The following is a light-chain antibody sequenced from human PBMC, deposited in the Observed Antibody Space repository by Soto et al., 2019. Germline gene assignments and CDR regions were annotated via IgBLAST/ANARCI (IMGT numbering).Light chain of an antibody. CDR3: SSYAGSSNV. V-gene: IGLV2-8*01. Sequence: QSALAQPPSASGSPGQSVTISCTGSGSDIGAYKFVSWYQQHPGKAPKLMIFGVTERPSGVPDRFSGSKSGNTASLTVSGLQAEDEADYYCSSYAGSSNVFGTGTKLTVL. CDR2: GVT. J-gene: IGLJ1*01. CDR1: GSDIGAYKF.